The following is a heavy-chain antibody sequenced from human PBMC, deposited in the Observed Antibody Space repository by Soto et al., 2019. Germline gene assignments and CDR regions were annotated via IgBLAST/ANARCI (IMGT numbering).Heavy chain of an antibody. CDR3: AIDLKYRSTMIVVDTS. J-gene: IGHJ5*02. Sequence: QVQLQESGPGLVKPSQTLSLTCTVSGGSISSGDYYWSWIRQPPGKGLEWIGYLYYSGSTYYNPTLKSRVTISVDTSKNQVSLTLSSVTAADTAVYYCAIDLKYRSTMIVVDTSWGQGTLVTVSS. V-gene: IGHV4-30-4*01. CDR1: GGSISSGDYY. D-gene: IGHD3-22*01. CDR2: LYYSGST.